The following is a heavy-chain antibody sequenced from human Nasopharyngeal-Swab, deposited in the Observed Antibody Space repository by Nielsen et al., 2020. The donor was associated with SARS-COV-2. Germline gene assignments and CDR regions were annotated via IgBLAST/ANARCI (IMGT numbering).Heavy chain of an antibody. D-gene: IGHD2-2*01. CDR2: ISAYNGNT. J-gene: IGHJ6*02. Sequence: ASVKVSCKASVYTFPSYGISWVRQAPGQGLEWMGWISAYNGNTNYAQKLQGRVTMTTDTSTSTAYMELRSLRSDDTAVYYCARDEDCSSTSCSPYYYYGMDVWGQGTTVTVSS. V-gene: IGHV1-18*01. CDR1: VYTFPSYG. CDR3: ARDEDCSSTSCSPYYYYGMDV.